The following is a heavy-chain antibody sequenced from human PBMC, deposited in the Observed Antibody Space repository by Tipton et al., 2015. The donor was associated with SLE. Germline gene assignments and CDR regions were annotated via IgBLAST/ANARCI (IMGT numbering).Heavy chain of an antibody. CDR2: ISSSGSTI. CDR1: GFTFSSYE. J-gene: IGHJ4*02. D-gene: IGHD6-19*01. CDR3: AKDEYSSGWPFDY. V-gene: IGHV3-48*03. Sequence: SLRLSCAASGFTFSSYEMNWVRQAPGKGLEWVSYISSSGSTIYYADSVKGRFTISRDNSKNTLYLQMNSLRAEDTAVYHCAKDEYSSGWPFDYWGQGTLVTVSS.